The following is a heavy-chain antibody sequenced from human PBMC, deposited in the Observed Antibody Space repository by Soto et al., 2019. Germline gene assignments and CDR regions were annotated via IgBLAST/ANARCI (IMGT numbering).Heavy chain of an antibody. D-gene: IGHD5-18*01. CDR3: AREGRTGYTFGLDY. CDR1: GGSISSGGYY. V-gene: IGHV4-31*03. CDR2: IYYSGST. J-gene: IGHJ4*02. Sequence: SETLSLTCTVSGGSISSGGYYWSRIRQHPGKGLGWIGYIYYSGSTYYNPSLKSRVTISVDTSKNQFSLKLNSVTAADTAVYYCAREGRTGYTFGLDYWGQGTLVTVSS.